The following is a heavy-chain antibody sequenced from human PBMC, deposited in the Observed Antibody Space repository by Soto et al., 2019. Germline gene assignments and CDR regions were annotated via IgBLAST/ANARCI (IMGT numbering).Heavy chain of an antibody. J-gene: IGHJ6*03. CDR1: GFTFSIYD. D-gene: IGHD3-3*01. CDR2: IGTAGDT. V-gene: IGHV3-13*01. CDR3: ARGPQGVVGSNYYYMDV. Sequence: GGSLRLSCAASGFTFSIYDMHWFRQATGKGLEWVSAIGTAGDTYYPGSVKGRFTISRENAKNSLYLQMNSLRAGDTAVYYCARGPQGVVGSNYYYMDVWGKGTTVTVSS.